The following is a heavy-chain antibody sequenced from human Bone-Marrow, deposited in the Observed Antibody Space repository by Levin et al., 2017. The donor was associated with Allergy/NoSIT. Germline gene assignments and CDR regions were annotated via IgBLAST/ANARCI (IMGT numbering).Heavy chain of an antibody. D-gene: IGHD2-21*02. V-gene: IGHV3-48*02. Sequence: GESLKISCAASGFTFSSYSMNWVRQAPGKGLEWVSYISSSSSTIYYADSVKGRFTISRDNAKNSLYLQMNSLRDEDTAVYYCARAYCGGDCYSKRAYYFDYWGQGTLVTVSS. CDR2: ISSSSSTI. J-gene: IGHJ4*02. CDR1: GFTFSSYS. CDR3: ARAYCGGDCYSKRAYYFDY.